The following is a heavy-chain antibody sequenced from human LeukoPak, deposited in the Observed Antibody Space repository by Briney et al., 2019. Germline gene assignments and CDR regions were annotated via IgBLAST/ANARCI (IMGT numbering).Heavy chain of an antibody. CDR2: ISGSGGST. CDR3: AKGPDYDFWSGSSSVDY. V-gene: IGHV3-23*01. Sequence: GGSLRLSCAASGFTFSSYSMNWVRQAPGKGLEWVSAISGSGGSTYYADSVKGRFTISRDNSKNTLYLQMNSLRAEDTAVYYCAKGPDYDFWSGSSSVDYWGQGTLVAVSS. D-gene: IGHD3-3*01. J-gene: IGHJ4*02. CDR1: GFTFSSYS.